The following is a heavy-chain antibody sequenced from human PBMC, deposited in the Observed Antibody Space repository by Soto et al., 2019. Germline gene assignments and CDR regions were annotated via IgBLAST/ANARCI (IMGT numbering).Heavy chain of an antibody. V-gene: IGHV3-33*01. CDR1: GFTFSSYG. J-gene: IGHJ6*02. Sequence: QVQLVESGGGVVQPGRSLRLSCAASGFTFSSYGMHWVRQAPGKGLEWVAVIWYDGSNKYYADSVKGRFTISRDNSMNTLYLQMNSLRAEDTVVYYCASYDILTGDYYGMDVWGQGTTVTVSS. D-gene: IGHD3-9*01. CDR3: ASYDILTGDYYGMDV. CDR2: IWYDGSNK.